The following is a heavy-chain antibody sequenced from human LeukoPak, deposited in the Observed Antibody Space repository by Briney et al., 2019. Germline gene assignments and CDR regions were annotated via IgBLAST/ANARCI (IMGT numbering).Heavy chain of an antibody. CDR1: GYTFTSYD. V-gene: IGHV1-18*01. J-gene: IGHJ4*02. Sequence: ASVKVSCEASGYTFTSYDISWVRQAPGQGLEWMGWINAYNGNTNYAQKFQGRVTMTTDTSTSTGYMELRSLRSDDTAVYYCARDGDYGGNWDYWGQGTLVTVSS. CDR2: INAYNGNT. D-gene: IGHD4-23*01. CDR3: ARDGDYGGNWDY.